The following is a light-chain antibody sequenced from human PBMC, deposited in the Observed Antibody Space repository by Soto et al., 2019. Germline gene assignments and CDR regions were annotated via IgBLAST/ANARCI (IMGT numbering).Light chain of an antibody. CDR1: QNDRNN. CDR3: QQYNNWPPWT. V-gene: IGKV3-15*01. Sequence: EVVMTQSPASQSVSPGERVTLSCRASQNDRNNLAWYQQKPGQSPRLLISGASTREAGVPGRFSGSGSGTEFTLIISSLQSEDFAIYYCQQYNNWPPWTFGQGTKV. J-gene: IGKJ1*01. CDR2: GAS.